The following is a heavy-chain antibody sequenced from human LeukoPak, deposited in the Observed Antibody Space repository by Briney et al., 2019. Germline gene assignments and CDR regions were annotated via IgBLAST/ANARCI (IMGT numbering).Heavy chain of an antibody. D-gene: IGHD6-19*01. J-gene: IGHJ1*01. V-gene: IGHV1-2*02. CDR3: ARMSPAGKTGGFQH. Sequence: GASVKVSCKASGYTFTGYDMHWVRQAPGQGLEWMGWINPNSGGTNYAQKFQGRVTMTRDTSISTAYMELSRLRSDDTSVYYCARMSPAGKTGGFQHWGQGTLVTVSS. CDR1: GYTFTGYD. CDR2: INPNSGGT.